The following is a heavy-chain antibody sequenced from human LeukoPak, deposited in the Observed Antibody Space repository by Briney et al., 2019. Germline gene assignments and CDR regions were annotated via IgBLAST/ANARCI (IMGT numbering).Heavy chain of an antibody. CDR2: IIPIFGTA. CDR1: GGTFSSYA. V-gene: IGHV1-69*06. J-gene: IGHJ4*02. CDR3: AREAAVAGTEY. Sequence: SVKVSCKASGGTFSSYAISWVRLAPGRGLEWMGGIIPIFGTANYAQKFQGRVTITADKSTSTAYMELSSLGSGDTAVYYCAREAAVAGTEYWGQGTLVTVSS. D-gene: IGHD6-19*01.